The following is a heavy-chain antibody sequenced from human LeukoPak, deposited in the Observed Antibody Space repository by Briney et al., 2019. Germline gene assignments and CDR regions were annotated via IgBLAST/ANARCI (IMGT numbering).Heavy chain of an antibody. CDR2: ISYDGSNK. Sequence: GGSLRLSCAASGFTFSSYAMHWVRQAPGKGLEWVAVISYDGSNKYYADSVKGRFTISRDNSKNTLYLQMNSLRAEDTAVYYCASRLTLLSSFDYGGQGTLFT. J-gene: IGHJ4*02. D-gene: IGHD1-26*01. CDR3: ASRLTLLSSFDY. V-gene: IGHV3-30-3*01. CDR1: GFTFSSYA.